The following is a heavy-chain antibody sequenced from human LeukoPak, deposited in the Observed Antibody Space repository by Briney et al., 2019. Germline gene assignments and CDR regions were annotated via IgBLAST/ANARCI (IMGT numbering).Heavy chain of an antibody. CDR1: GFTFSSYE. Sequence: GGSLRLSCAASGFTFSSYEMNWVRQAPGKGLEWVSYISSSGSTIYYADSVKGRFTISRDNSKNTLYLQMNSLRAEDTAVYYCAKGVDYDILTGSDYWGQGTLVTVSS. V-gene: IGHV3-48*03. J-gene: IGHJ4*02. CDR3: AKGVDYDILTGSDY. D-gene: IGHD3-9*01. CDR2: ISSSGSTI.